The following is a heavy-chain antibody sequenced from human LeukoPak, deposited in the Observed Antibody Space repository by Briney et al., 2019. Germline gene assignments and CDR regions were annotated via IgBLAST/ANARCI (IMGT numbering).Heavy chain of an antibody. CDR1: RFTFSIYC. CDR2: INSDGRST. CDR3: VREQSCSGAGCYLHALDI. D-gene: IGHD2-15*01. Sequence: PGGSLRLSCAACRFTFSIYCMHWVRQAPGKGLVWVSRINSDGRSTNYADSVKGRFTISRDNAKNTLYLQMNSLRADDTAVYYCVREQSCSGAGCYLHALDIWGQGTVVTVSS. V-gene: IGHV3-74*01. J-gene: IGHJ3*02.